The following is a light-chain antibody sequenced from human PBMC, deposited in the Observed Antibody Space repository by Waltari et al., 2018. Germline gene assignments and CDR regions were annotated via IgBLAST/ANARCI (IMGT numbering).Light chain of an antibody. J-gene: IGKJ3*01. Sequence: EIVLKQSPATLSLSPGDRATLSCRASQSISSYLAWYQQKPGQAPRLLIYDASTRATGIPARFSGSASVTDFTLTISRLAPEDFAIYYCQQRSKSFTFGPGTKVDMK. CDR1: QSISSY. V-gene: IGKV3-11*01. CDR3: QQRSKSFT. CDR2: DAS.